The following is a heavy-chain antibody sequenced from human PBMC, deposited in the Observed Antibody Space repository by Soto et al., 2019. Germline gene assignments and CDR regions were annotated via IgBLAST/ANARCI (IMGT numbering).Heavy chain of an antibody. CDR2: ISGSGGTT. CDR1: GXTVSSYS. D-gene: IGHD3-3*01. J-gene: IGHJ4*02. Sequence: GSLRLSCAASGXTVSSYSMSWVRQAPGKGLECVSTISGSGGTTYYADPVKCRFTISRDNSKNTLSLQMNSLRAEDTAVYYCAKVRSTTIFDVVSLFDYWGQGTLAPVSS. CDR3: AKVRSTTIFDVVSLFDY. V-gene: IGHV3-23*01.